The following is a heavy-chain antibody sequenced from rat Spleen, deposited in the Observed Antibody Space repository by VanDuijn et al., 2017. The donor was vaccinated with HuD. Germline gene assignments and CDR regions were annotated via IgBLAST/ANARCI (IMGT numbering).Heavy chain of an antibody. V-gene: IGHV6-6*01. CDR3: ANWGDY. CDR2: IKAKSNNYAT. J-gene: IGHJ2*01. D-gene: IGHD5-1*01. Sequence: EVQLVESDGGLVQPGNSLKLSCATSGFTFSSAWMYWYRQFPEKRLEWVARIKAKSNNYATDYTESVKGRFTISRDDSKSSIYLQMNNLKEEDTGIYYCANWGDYWGQGVMVTVSS. CDR1: GFTFSSAW.